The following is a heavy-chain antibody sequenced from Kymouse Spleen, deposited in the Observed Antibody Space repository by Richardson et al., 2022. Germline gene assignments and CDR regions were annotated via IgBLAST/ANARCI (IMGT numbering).Heavy chain of an antibody. CDR1: GFTFSSYG. CDR3: AKDAYSSSSHFDY. D-gene: IGHD6-6*01. J-gene: IGHJ4*02. CDR2: ISYDGSNK. Sequence: QVQLVESGGGVVQPGRSLRLSCAASGFTFSSYGMHWVRQAPGKGLEWVAVISYDGSNKYYADSVKGRFTISRDNSKNTLYLQMNSLRAEDTAVYYCAKDAYSSSSHFDYWGQGTLVTVSS. V-gene: IGHV3-30*18.